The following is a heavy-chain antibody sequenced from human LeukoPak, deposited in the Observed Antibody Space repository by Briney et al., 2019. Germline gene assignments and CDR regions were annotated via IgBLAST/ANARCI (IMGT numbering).Heavy chain of an antibody. CDR1: GFTFSSYS. J-gene: IGHJ3*02. CDR3: AREMYSGSWYPGRADAFDI. CDR2: ISSSSSYI. Sequence: GGSLRLSCAASGFTFSSYSMNWVRQAPGKGLEWVSSISSSSSYIYYADSVKGRFTISRDNAKNSLYLQMNSLRAEDTAVYYCAREMYSGSWYPGRADAFDIWGQGTMVTVSS. D-gene: IGHD6-13*01. V-gene: IGHV3-21*01.